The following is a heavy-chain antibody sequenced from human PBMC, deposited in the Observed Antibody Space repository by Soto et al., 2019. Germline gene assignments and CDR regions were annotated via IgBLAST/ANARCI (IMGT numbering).Heavy chain of an antibody. Sequence: SVKVSCKASGGTFSSYAISWVRQAPGQGLEWMGGIVPIFGTANYAQKFQGRVTITADESTSTSYMELSSLRSEDTAVYYCARSSLPGHIVVGAATHSYYYGMDGWQRRTTGAV. D-gene: IGHD2-21*02. CDR2: IVPIFGTA. CDR1: GGTFSSYA. V-gene: IGHV1-69*13. CDR3: ARSSLPGHIVVGAATHSYYYGMDG. J-gene: IGHJ6*01.